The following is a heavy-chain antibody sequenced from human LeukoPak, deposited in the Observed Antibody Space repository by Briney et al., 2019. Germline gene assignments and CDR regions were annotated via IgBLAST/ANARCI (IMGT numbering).Heavy chain of an antibody. V-gene: IGHV4-30-4*01. Sequence: PSQTLSLTCTVSGGSISSGGYYWSWIRQPPGKGLEWIGYIYYSGSTYYNPSLKSRVTISVDTSKNQFSLKLSSVTAADTAVYYCARGLGVRGVTNWFDPWGQGTLVTVSS. CDR2: IYYSGST. CDR1: GGSISSGGYY. J-gene: IGHJ5*02. D-gene: IGHD3-10*01. CDR3: ARGLGVRGVTNWFDP.